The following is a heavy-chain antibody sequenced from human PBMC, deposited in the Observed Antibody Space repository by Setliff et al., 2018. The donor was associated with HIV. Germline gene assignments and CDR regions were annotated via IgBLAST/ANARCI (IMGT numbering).Heavy chain of an antibody. CDR2: INHSGST. CDR1: GGSFSGYY. D-gene: IGHD3-3*01. V-gene: IGHV4-34*01. Sequence: SETLSLTCAVYGGSFSGYYWSWIRQHPGKGLEWIGEINHSGSTNYNPSLKSRVTISVDTSKNQFSLKLSSVTAAYTAVYYCARVDGYDFWSGYYTPHAFDIWGQGIMVTVSS. CDR3: ARVDGYDFWSGYYTPHAFDI. J-gene: IGHJ3*02.